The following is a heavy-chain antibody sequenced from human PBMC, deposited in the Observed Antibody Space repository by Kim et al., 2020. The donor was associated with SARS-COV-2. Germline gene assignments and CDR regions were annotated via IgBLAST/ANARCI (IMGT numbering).Heavy chain of an antibody. CDR3: AKGRSRDYFDY. CDR2: I. D-gene: IGHD1-26*01. V-gene: IGHV3-9*01. J-gene: IGHJ4*02. Sequence: IGYADAVKGRFTISRDNAKNSLYLQMNRLRAEDTALYYCAKGRSRDYFDYWGQGTLVTVSS.